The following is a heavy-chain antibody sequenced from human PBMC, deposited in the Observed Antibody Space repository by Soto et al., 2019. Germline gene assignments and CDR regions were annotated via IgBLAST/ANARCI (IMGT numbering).Heavy chain of an antibody. D-gene: IGHD2-2*01. CDR3: AREYIVVVPDAKYYYYGMDV. J-gene: IGHJ6*02. Sequence: GGSLRLSCAASGFTFSSYGMHWVRQAPGKGLEWVAVIWYDGSNKYYADSVKGRFTISRDNSKNTLYLQMNSLRAEDTAVYYCAREYIVVVPDAKYYYYGMDVWGQGTTVTVSS. V-gene: IGHV3-33*01. CDR1: GFTFSSYG. CDR2: IWYDGSNK.